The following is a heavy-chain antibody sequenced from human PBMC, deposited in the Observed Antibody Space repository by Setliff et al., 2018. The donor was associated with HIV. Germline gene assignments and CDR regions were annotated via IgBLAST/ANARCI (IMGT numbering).Heavy chain of an antibody. J-gene: IGHJ3*02. V-gene: IGHV3-30*02. D-gene: IGHD2-15*01. CDR2: IRCAGTDK. Sequence: GGSLRLSCAASGFTFNTYDMHWVRQAPGKGLEWVPFIRCAGTDKCYLDSVQGRFTISRDNSKNTLYLQMNSLRAEDTAVYHCARAGGSLTGNAFDIWGQGTMVTVSS. CDR3: ARAGGSLTGNAFDI. CDR1: GFTFNTYD.